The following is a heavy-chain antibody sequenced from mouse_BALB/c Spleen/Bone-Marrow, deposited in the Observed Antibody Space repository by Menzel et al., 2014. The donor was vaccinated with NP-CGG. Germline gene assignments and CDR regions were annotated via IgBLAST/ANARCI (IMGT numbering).Heavy chain of an antibody. CDR2: ISTGSTII. Sequence: EVMLVESGGGSVQPGGSRKLSCAASGFTFXSFGMHWVRQAPEKGLEWVAFISTGSTIIYYADTVKGRFTISRDNPNNTLFLQMTSLRSEDTAMYYCARSHSYGNFFDYWGQGTTLTVSS. CDR1: GFTFXSFG. J-gene: IGHJ2*01. D-gene: IGHD2-1*01. CDR3: ARSHSYGNFFDY. V-gene: IGHV5-17*02.